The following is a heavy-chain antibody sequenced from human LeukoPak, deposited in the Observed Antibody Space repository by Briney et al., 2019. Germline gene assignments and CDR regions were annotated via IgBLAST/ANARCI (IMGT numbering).Heavy chain of an antibody. CDR2: IIPIFGTA. J-gene: IGHJ5*02. CDR1: GGTFSSYA. V-gene: IGHV1-69*05. D-gene: IGHD3-22*01. Sequence: ASVKVSCKASGGTFSSYAISWERQAPGQGLEWMGGIIPIFGTANYAQQFQGRVMITTDESTSTAYMELSSLRSEDTAVYYCARAHSNYYDSSGYLSPPTYNWFDPWGQGTLVTVSS. CDR3: ARAHSNYYDSSGYLSPPTYNWFDP.